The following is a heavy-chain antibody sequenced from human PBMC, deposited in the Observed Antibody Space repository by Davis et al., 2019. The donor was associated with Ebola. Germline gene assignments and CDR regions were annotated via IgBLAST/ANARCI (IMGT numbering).Heavy chain of an antibody. CDR2: IYYSGST. Sequence: SETLSLTCTVSGGSISSYYWSWIRQPPGKGLEWIGYIYYSGSTYYNPSLKSRVTISVDTSKNQFSLKLSSVTAADMAVYYCARGRYIISVWGQGTTVTVSS. V-gene: IGHV4-30-4*01. CDR1: GGSISSYY. D-gene: IGHD5-18*01. CDR3: ARGRYIISV. J-gene: IGHJ6*02.